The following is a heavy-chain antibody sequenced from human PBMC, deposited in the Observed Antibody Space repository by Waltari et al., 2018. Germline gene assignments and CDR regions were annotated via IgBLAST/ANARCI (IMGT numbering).Heavy chain of an antibody. D-gene: IGHD5-12*01. J-gene: IGHJ4*02. CDR2: ISSSSSYI. Sequence: EVQLVTSGGGLVKPVGYLRHSLAAPGSTFRSYVMLRGCQAPGEGLECVSAISSSSSYIDDADSVKGRVTISRDNDKKTMYLQMNSTRAEDTAVYYCVNSGYDFTFFYWGQGTLVTVSS. V-gene: IGHV3-21*01. CDR1: GSTFRSYV. CDR3: VNSGYDFTFFY.